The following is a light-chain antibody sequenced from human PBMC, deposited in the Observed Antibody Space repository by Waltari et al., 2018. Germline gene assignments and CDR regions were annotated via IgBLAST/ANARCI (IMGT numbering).Light chain of an antibody. CDR2: LGS. V-gene: IGKV2-28*01. J-gene: IGKJ4*01. CDR3: MQALQTPTT. CDR1: QSLLHSNGYNY. Sequence: DIVMTQSPLSLPVTPVERASISCRASQSLLHSNGYNYLDWYLPKPGQSPQLLIYLGSTRASGVPDRFSGSGSGTDFTLKISRVEAEDVGVYYCMQALQTPTTFGGGTKVEIK.